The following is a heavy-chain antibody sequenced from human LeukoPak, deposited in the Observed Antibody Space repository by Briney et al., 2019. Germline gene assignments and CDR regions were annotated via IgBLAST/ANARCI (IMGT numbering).Heavy chain of an antibody. V-gene: IGHV3-48*04. CDR2: ISSTSSII. CDR3: ARRVGVTPFDY. CDR1: GSTFSSHT. J-gene: IGHJ4*02. Sequence: GGSLRLSCAASGSTFSSHTMNWVRQAPGKGLEWVSYISSTSSIIYYADSVKGRFTISRDNAKNSLYLQMSSLRAEDTAVYYCARRVGVTPFDYWGQGTLVTVSS. D-gene: IGHD2-21*02.